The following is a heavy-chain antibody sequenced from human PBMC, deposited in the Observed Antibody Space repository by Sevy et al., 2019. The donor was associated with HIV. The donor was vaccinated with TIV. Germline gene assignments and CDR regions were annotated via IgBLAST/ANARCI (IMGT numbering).Heavy chain of an antibody. D-gene: IGHD4-17*01. Sequence: GGSLRLSCAASGFTFSNTWMSWVRQAPGKGLELVGRIKSKNDGGTTDYDAPVIGRFTISRDDSKSTLYLRMNSLKTEDTAVYYCTTMGWHGGFDIWGQGTMVTVSS. J-gene: IGHJ3*02. V-gene: IGHV3-15*01. CDR2: IKSKNDGGTT. CDR3: TTMGWHGGFDI. CDR1: GFTFSNTW.